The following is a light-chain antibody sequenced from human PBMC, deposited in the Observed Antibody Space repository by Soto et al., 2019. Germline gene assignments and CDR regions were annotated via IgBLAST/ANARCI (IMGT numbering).Light chain of an antibody. Sequence: QSVLTQSPSASASLGASVKLTCTLSSGHSSYAIAWHQQQPEKGPRYLMKLNSDGSHSKGDGIPDRFSGSSSGAERYLIISSLQSEDEADYSCQTWVTHVVFGGGTKLTVL. V-gene: IGLV4-69*01. J-gene: IGLJ2*01. CDR3: QTWVTHVV. CDR1: SGHSSYA. CDR2: LNSDGSH.